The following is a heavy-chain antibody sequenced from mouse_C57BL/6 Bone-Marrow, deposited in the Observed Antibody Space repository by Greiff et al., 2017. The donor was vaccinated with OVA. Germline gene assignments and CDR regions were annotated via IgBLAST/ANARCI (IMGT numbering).Heavy chain of an antibody. J-gene: IGHJ2*01. V-gene: IGHV14-4*01. CDR2: IDPDNGDT. Sequence: EVKVEESGAELVRPGASVKLSCTASGFTIKDYSMHWVKQRPEQGLEWIGWIDPDNGDTEYASKFQGKATITADTSSNTAYLQLSSLTSEDTAVYYCTWGVLRLDFDYWGQGTTLTVSS. CDR3: TWGVLRLDFDY. CDR1: GFTIKDYS. D-gene: IGHD1-2*01.